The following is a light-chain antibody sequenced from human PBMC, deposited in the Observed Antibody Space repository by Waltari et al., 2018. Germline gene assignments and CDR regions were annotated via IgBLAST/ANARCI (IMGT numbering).Light chain of an antibody. CDR3: QQYDNRPPYT. CDR1: QSVSSN. Sequence: EIVMTQSPATLSVSPGDRATLSCRASQSVSSNLAWYQQKLGQAPRLLIYSASTRAAGVPDRFSGSGYGTQFTLTNSSLQSEDFAVYYCQQYDNRPPYTVGQGTKLEMK. J-gene: IGKJ2*01. CDR2: SAS. V-gene: IGKV3-15*01.